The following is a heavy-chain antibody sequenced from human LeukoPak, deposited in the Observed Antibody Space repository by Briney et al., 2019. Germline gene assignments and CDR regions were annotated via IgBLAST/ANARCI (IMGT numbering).Heavy chain of an antibody. J-gene: IGHJ4*02. CDR1: GASVSSANW. Sequence: KPSGTLSLTCTISGASVSSANWWTWVRQPPGKGLEWIGQVFHSGNTNYNPALESRVTVSVDKSKNQFSLRLSSVTAADTAVYYCAGFPEQLLTGSDFWGQGALVIVSS. D-gene: IGHD4-23*01. CDR2: VFHSGNT. CDR3: AGFPEQLLTGSDF. V-gene: IGHV4-4*02.